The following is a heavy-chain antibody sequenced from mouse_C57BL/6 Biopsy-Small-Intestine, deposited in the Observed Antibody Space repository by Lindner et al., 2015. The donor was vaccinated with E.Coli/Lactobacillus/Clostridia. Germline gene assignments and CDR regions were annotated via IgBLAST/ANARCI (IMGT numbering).Heavy chain of an antibody. J-gene: IGHJ2*01. CDR2: INPYNGGT. CDR1: GYTFTDYY. V-gene: IGHV1-19*01. Sequence: VQLQESGPVLVKPGASVKMSCKASGYTFTDYYMNWVKQSHGKSLEWIGVINPYNGGTSYNQKFKGKATLTVDKSSSTAYMELNSLTSEDSAVYYCARGQLRLRPFDYWGQGTTLTVSS. D-gene: IGHD3-2*02. CDR3: ARGQLRLRPFDY.